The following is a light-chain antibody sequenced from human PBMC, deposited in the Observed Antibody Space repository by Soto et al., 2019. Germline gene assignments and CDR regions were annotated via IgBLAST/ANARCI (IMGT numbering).Light chain of an antibody. Sequence: EIVVTQSPAILSVSPGERATLSCRASQSVSTNLAWFQQKPGQTPRLLLNGASTRATGIPARFTGSGSGTEFILTISSLQSEDFAVYYCQQYDIWPPTFGQGTKVDIK. J-gene: IGKJ1*01. CDR1: QSVSTN. V-gene: IGKV3-15*01. CDR2: GAS. CDR3: QQYDIWPPT.